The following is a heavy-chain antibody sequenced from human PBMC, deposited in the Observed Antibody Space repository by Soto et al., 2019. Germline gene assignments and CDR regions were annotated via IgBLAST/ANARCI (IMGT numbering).Heavy chain of an antibody. Sequence: EVQLVESGGGLVQPGGSLRLSCAASGFTFSSYAMKWVRQAPGKGLESVSAITSNGGNTDYASSVKGRFTLSRDNSKNTLYLHMGSLRAENMAVYYCARRIPFGYGVDVWGRGTTVTVSS. CDR3: ARRIPFGYGVDV. CDR2: ITSNGGNT. CDR1: GFTFSSYA. J-gene: IGHJ6*02. D-gene: IGHD2-21*01. V-gene: IGHV3-64*01.